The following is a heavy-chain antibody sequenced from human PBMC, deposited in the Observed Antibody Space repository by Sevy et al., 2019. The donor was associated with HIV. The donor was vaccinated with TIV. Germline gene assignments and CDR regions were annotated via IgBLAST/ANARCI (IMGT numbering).Heavy chain of an antibody. CDR2: INHSGST. CDR3: ARGGYGARRWFDP. Sequence: SETLSLTCAVYGGSFSGYYWSWIRQPPGKGLEWIGEINHSGSTNYNPSLKSRVTISVDTSKNQFSLKLSSVTAADTAVYYCARGGYGARRWFDPWGQGTLVTVSS. J-gene: IGHJ5*02. V-gene: IGHV4-34*01. CDR1: GGSFSGYY. D-gene: IGHD4-17*01.